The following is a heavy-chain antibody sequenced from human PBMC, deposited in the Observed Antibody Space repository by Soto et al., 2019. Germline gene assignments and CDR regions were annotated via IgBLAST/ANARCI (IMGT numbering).Heavy chain of an antibody. V-gene: IGHV4-39*01. D-gene: IGHD3-22*01. J-gene: IGHJ4*02. CDR3: ASQYYYDSSGYDY. Sequence: SETLSLTCTVSGGSISSSSYYWGWIRQPPGKGLEWIGSIYYSGSTYYNPSLKSRVTISVDTSKNQFSLKLSSVTAADTAVYYCASQYYYDSSGYDYWGQGTLVTVSS. CDR2: IYYSGST. CDR1: GGSISSSSYY.